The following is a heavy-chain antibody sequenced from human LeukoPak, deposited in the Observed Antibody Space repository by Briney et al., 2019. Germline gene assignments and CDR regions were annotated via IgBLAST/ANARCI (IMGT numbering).Heavy chain of an antibody. J-gene: IGHJ4*02. V-gene: IGHV3-23*01. CDR3: AKDRAYYDILTGYYPDY. Sequence: GGSLRLSCAASGFTFSSYAMSWVRQAPGKGLEWVSSIGVSGGNTYYADSVKGRFTISRDNSKNTLYLQMNSLRAEDTAVYYCAKDRAYYDILTGYYPDYWGQGTLVTVSS. D-gene: IGHD3-9*01. CDR1: GFTFSSYA. CDR2: IGVSGGNT.